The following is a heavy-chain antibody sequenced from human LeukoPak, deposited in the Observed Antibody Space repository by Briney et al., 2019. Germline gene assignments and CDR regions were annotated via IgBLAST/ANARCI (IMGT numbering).Heavy chain of an antibody. D-gene: IGHD3-10*01. CDR3: ARQAPSMVRGVIADAFDI. J-gene: IGHJ3*02. Sequence: GESLKISCQGSGYSFTSYWIGWVRQMPGKGLEWMGIIYPGDSDTRYSPSFQGQVTISADKSISTAYLQWSSLKASDTAMYHCARQAPSMVRGVIADAFDIWGQGTMVTVSS. CDR1: GYSFTSYW. V-gene: IGHV5-51*01. CDR2: IYPGDSDT.